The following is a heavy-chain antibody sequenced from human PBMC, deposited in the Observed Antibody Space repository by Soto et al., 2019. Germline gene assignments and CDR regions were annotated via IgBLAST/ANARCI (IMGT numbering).Heavy chain of an antibody. Sequence: PSETLSLTCTVSGGSFSGSSYYWGWIRQPPGKGLEWIGSIYYSGSTSYNPSLKSRVTISVDTSKNQFSLKLSSVTAADTAVYYCARHGGNYRHWFDPWGQGTLVTVSS. CDR1: GGSFSGSSYY. CDR2: IYYSGST. CDR3: ARHGGNYRHWFDP. J-gene: IGHJ5*02. V-gene: IGHV4-39*01. D-gene: IGHD3-22*01.